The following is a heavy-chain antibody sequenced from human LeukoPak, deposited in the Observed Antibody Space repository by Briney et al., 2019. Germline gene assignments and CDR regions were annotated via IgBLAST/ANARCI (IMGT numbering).Heavy chain of an antibody. CDR2: IKQDGSEK. J-gene: IGHJ4*02. CDR1: GFTFSSYW. Sequence: GGSLRLSCAASGFTFSSYWMSWVRQAPGKGLEWVANIKQDGSEKYYVDSVKGRFTISRDNAKNSLYLQMNSLRAEDTAIYYCAREGYCSGGSCYFDCWGQGTLVTVSS. CDR3: AREGYCSGGSCYFDC. V-gene: IGHV3-7*01. D-gene: IGHD2-15*01.